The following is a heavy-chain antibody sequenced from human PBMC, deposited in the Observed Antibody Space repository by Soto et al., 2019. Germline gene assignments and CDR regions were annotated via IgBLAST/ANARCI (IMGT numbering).Heavy chain of an antibody. CDR1: RFTFRDYY. CDR3: ARDVPGLTPGNRCDP. V-gene: IGHV3-11*06. CDR2: ISTSTSDT. Sequence: PWGSLRLSCSASRFTFRDYYMRWIRHAPRKWLECISYISTSTSDTNYAASVKGLFTISRDNAKMSLYLQMNSLRAEDTAVYYCARDVPGLTPGNRCDPWGQGTLGTVSS. J-gene: IGHJ5*02.